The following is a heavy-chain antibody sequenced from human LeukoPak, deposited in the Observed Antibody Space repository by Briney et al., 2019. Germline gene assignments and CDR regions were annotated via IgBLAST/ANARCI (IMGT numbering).Heavy chain of an antibody. J-gene: IGHJ6*02. CDR3: AKDTGGNGAYFYAMDV. V-gene: IGHV3-9*01. CDR1: GFAFHNYA. Sequence: GGSLRLSCVGSGFAFHNYAMHWVRRPPGKGLEWVSAINWNSDTKAYADSVKGRFTTSRDRARNSLYLQMDSLRPEDTALYYCAKDTGGNGAYFYAMDVWGQGTSVTVSS. CDR2: INWNSDTK. D-gene: IGHD4-23*01.